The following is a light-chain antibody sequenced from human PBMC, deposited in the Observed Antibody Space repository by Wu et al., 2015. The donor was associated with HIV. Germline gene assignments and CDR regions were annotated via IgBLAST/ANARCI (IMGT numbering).Light chain of an antibody. Sequence: EIVLTQSPGTLSLSPGERATLSCRASQSISASYLAWYQQRPGQAPRLLIYAASSRATGIPDRFSGSGSGTDFTLTISKLDPEDFAVYYCQQYGGSPRTFGQGTRWKSN. V-gene: IGKV3-20*01. CDR2: AAS. CDR1: QSISASY. CDR3: QQYGGSPRT. J-gene: IGKJ1*01.